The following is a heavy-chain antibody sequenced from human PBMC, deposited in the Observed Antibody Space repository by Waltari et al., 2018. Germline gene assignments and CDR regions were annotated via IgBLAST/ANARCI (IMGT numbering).Heavy chain of an antibody. Sequence: EVQLVESGGGLVQPGGSLRLSCAASGFTFSSYEMNWVRQAPGKGLEWVSYISSSGSTIYYADSVKGRFTISRDNAKNSLYLQMNSLRAEDMAVYYCARGLSIAAQEPHPNWFDPWGQGTLVTVSS. CDR1: GFTFSSYE. D-gene: IGHD6-6*01. J-gene: IGHJ5*02. CDR2: ISSSGSTI. CDR3: ARGLSIAAQEPHPNWFDP. V-gene: IGHV3-48*03.